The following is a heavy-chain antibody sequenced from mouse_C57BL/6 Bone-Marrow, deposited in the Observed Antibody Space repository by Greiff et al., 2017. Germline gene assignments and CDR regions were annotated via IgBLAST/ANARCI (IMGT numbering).Heavy chain of an antibody. V-gene: IGHV5-9*04. Sequence: EVKVVESGGGLVKPGGSLKLSCAASGFTFSSYTMSWVRQTPEKRLEWVATISGGGGNTYYPASVQGRFTISRDNAKNTLFLQMTSLRSEDTAMYYCAITTVVATDAMDYWGQGTSVTVSS. CDR1: GFTFSSYT. J-gene: IGHJ4*01. CDR2: ISGGGGNT. CDR3: AITTVVATDAMDY. D-gene: IGHD1-1*01.